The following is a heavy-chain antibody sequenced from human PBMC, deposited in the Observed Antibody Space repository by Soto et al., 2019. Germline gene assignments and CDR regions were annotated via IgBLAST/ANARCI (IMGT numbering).Heavy chain of an antibody. CDR2: INDDGSST. Sequence: QPGGSLRLSCAASGFTFSMYWMHWVRQVPGKGPEWVSRINDDGSSTNYADSVKGRFTISRDNAKNMLFLQMNSLRAEDTAIYYCAKKVNSGPGSQYFDYWGQGTLVTVSS. D-gene: IGHD3-10*01. V-gene: IGHV3-74*01. J-gene: IGHJ4*02. CDR3: AKKVNSGPGSQYFDY. CDR1: GFTFSMYW.